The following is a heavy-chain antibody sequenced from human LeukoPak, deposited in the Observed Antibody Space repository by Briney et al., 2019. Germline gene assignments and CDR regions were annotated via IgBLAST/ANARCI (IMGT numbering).Heavy chain of an antibody. V-gene: IGHV3-21*01. CDR3: AVAGSGSASFDY. CDR1: GFTFSSYS. D-gene: IGHD3-10*01. Sequence: GGSLRLSCAASGFTFSSYSMNWVRQAPGKGLEWVSSISSSSSYIYCADSVKGRFTISRDNAKNSLYLQMNSLRAEDTAVYYCAVAGSGSASFDYWGQGTLVTVSS. CDR2: ISSSSSYI. J-gene: IGHJ4*02.